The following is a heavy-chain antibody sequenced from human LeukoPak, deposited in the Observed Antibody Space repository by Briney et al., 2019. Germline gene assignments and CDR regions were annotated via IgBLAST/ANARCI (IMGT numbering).Heavy chain of an antibody. Sequence: TGESLKISCAASGFTFSSYWMHWVRQAPGKGLVWVSRINVDGSITDYADSVRGRFTISRDNAKNTLYLQMDSLGVDDTAVYYCAKDPGPHTAFNWFDTWGQGTLVTVSS. CDR1: GFTFSSYW. J-gene: IGHJ5*02. CDR3: AKDPGPHTAFNWFDT. CDR2: INVDGSIT. V-gene: IGHV3-74*01.